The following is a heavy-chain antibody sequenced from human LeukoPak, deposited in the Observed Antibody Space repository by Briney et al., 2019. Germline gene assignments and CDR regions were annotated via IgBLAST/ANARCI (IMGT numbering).Heavy chain of an antibody. D-gene: IGHD3-22*01. CDR3: ARDLSYYDSSGEVDY. V-gene: IGHV3-21*03. Sequence: GGSLRLSCAASGFTFSSYSMNWVRQAPGKGLEWVSSISSSSSYIYYADSVKGRFTISRDNAKNSLYLQMNSLRAEDTAVYYCARDLSYYDSSGEVDYWGQGTLVTVSS. J-gene: IGHJ4*02. CDR2: ISSSSSYI. CDR1: GFTFSSYS.